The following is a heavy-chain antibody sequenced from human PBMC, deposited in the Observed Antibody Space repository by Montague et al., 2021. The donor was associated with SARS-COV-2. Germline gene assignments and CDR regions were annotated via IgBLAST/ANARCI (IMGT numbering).Heavy chain of an antibody. CDR3: ATGYSSGWSHQYYFDY. J-gene: IGHJ4*02. D-gene: IGHD6-19*01. V-gene: IGHV3-13*04. CDR1: GFTFSSYD. CDR2: IGTAGDT. Sequence: SLRLSCAASGFTFSSYDMHWVRQATGNGLEWVSAIGTAGDTYYPGSVTGRFTISRENAKNSLYLQMNSLRAGDTAVYYCATGYSSGWSHQYYFDYWGQGTLVTVSS.